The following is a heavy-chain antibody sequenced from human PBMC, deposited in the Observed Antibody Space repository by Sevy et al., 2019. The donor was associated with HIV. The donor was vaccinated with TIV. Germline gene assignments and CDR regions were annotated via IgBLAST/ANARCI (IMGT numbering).Heavy chain of an antibody. CDR3: ARAQQVTMLVVIGGLYFDL. V-gene: IGHV3-7*01. CDR2: VKQDMSEK. Sequence: GGSLRLSCVASGFTFSSNWMTWVRQAPGTGLEWVANVKQDMSEKYYADSVKGRFTISRDNAKNSLYLQMNSLRAEDTAVYYCARAQQVTMLVVIGGLYFDLWGQRTLVTVSS. D-gene: IGHD2-21*01. J-gene: IGHJ4*02. CDR1: GFTFSSNW.